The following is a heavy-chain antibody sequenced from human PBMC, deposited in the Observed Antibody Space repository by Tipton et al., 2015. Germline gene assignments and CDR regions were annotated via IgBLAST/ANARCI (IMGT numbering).Heavy chain of an antibody. V-gene: IGHV4-38-2*01. D-gene: IGHD3-22*01. J-gene: IGHJ3*02. Sequence: TLSLTCAVSAYSISSDYYWGWIRQPPGKGLEWIGSISHSGNTYYNPSLKSRVTISVDTSKNQFSLKLSSVTAADTAVYYCARTQGYFDGSGYYYDAFDIWGQGTMVTVSS. CDR2: ISHSGNT. CDR3: ARTQGYFDGSGYYYDAFDI. CDR1: AYSISSDYY.